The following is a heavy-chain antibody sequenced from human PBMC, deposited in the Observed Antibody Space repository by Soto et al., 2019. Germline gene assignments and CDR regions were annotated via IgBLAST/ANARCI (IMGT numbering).Heavy chain of an antibody. J-gene: IGHJ4*02. CDR3: AKSTPAVAGYFDY. D-gene: IGHD6-19*01. V-gene: IGHV3-30*18. CDR2: TSFDGSSG. Sequence: QVQLVESGGGVVQPGRSLRLSCAASGFTFSSSGMHWVRQAPGKGLEWVAVTSFDGSSGYYADSVRSRFTISRENSNNTLYLQMNSLRAEDTAVYYCAKSTPAVAGYFDYWGQGSLVTVSS. CDR1: GFTFSSSG.